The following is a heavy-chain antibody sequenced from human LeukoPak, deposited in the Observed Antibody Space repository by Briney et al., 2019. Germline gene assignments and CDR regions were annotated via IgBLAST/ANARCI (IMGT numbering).Heavy chain of an antibody. CDR3: ASGWDYGDYLDY. CDR1: GFTFSSYE. J-gene: IGHJ4*02. D-gene: IGHD4-17*01. Sequence: PGGSLRLSCAASGFTFSSYEMNWVSQAPGKGLEWVSYISSSGSTIYYADSVKGRFTISRDNAKNSLYLQMNSLRAEDTAVYYCASGWDYGDYLDYWGQGTLVTVSS. V-gene: IGHV3-48*03. CDR2: ISSSGSTI.